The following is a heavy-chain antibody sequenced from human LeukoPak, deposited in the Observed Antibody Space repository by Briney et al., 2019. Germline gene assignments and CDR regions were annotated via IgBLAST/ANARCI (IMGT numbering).Heavy chain of an antibody. Sequence: GGSLRLSCSASGFTFSSYAMHWVRQAPGKGLEYVSGISGNGYSTYYADSVEGRFTISRDNSKNSLYLRMNSLRTEDTALYYCAKDIAPSSAYCGGDCYSVGYWGQGTLVTVSS. CDR1: GFTFSSYA. V-gene: IGHV3-64*04. CDR3: AKDIAPSSAYCGGDCYSVGY. J-gene: IGHJ4*02. D-gene: IGHD2-21*02. CDR2: ISGNGYST.